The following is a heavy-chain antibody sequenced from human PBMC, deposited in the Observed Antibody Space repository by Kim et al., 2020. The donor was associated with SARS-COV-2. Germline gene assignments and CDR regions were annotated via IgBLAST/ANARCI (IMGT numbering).Heavy chain of an antibody. J-gene: IGHJ3*02. CDR1: EFTFSNYW. CDR3: ARELKIDPSSPRQYDALDM. V-gene: IGHV3-74*01. Sequence: GGSLRLSCAASEFTFSNYWMHWVRQMPGQGLEWVSRIKSDGSGKDYADSVKGRFRITRDNAWNKIYLEMNGLRVEDTAVYYCARELKIDPSSPRQYDALDMWGQGTMVTVSS. D-gene: IGHD4-4*01. CDR2: IKSDGSGK.